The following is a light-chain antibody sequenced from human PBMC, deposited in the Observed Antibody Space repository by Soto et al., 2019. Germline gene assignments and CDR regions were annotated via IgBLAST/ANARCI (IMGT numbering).Light chain of an antibody. CDR2: GAS. V-gene: IGKV3-20*01. J-gene: IGKJ5*01. CDR3: QQYGTPRPVT. Sequence: EIIFAQFPGALFFSPREEANRGGRAIQSVDSNYFAWYQPKPGQTPSFIIYGASGRADGSPHRFSGSGFGTDFTLTISKVEHADFAVYYCQQYGTPRPVTFGQGTRLDIK. CDR1: QSVDSNY.